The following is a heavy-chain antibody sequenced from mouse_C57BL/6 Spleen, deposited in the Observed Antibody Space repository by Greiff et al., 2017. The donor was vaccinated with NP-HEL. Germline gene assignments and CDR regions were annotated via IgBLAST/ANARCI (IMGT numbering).Heavy chain of an antibody. V-gene: IGHV1-80*01. D-gene: IGHD2-1*01. Sequence: QVQLQQSGAELVKPGASVKISCKASGYAFSSYWMNWVKQRPGKGLEWIGQIYPGDGDTNYNGKFKGKATLTADKSSSTAYMQLSSLTSEDSAVYFCASPIYYGNQGYFDVWGTGTTVTVSS. CDR2: IYPGDGDT. CDR1: GYAFSSYW. CDR3: ASPIYYGNQGYFDV. J-gene: IGHJ1*03.